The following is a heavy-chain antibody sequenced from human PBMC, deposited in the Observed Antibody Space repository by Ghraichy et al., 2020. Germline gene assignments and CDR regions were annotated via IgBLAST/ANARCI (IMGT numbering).Heavy chain of an antibody. Sequence: GGSLRLSCVARRSAVRTSGLKWHREASCEGLEWVAKIREDGNAKYYVDSVEGRFTISRDNAKNSLYLQMNSLTVEDTAVYYCKRGYDASGSVWGRGTLVTVSS. D-gene: IGHD3-22*01. CDR3: KRGYDASGSV. J-gene: IGHJ4*02. CDR1: RSAVRTSG. CDR2: IREDGNAK. V-gene: IGHV3-7*01.